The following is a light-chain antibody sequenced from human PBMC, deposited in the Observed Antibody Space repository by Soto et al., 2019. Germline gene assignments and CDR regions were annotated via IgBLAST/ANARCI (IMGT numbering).Light chain of an antibody. J-gene: IGKJ1*01. CDR3: HRYNHWWT. CDR2: GAS. Sequence: EIVMTQSPATLSVSPGERATLSCRASQTVYNNVAGYQQKPGQAPRLLIYGASNRATGITARLSGSGSGTKFTLTVSRLQAEDFAVYYCHRYNHWWTFGQGTKVDIK. CDR1: QTVYNN. V-gene: IGKV3-15*01.